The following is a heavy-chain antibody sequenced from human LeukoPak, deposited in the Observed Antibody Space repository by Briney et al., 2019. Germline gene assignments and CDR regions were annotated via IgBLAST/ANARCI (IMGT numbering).Heavy chain of an antibody. CDR3: PAMKA. CDR2: INHSGSP. J-gene: IGHJ5*02. V-gene: IGHV4-34*01. D-gene: IGHD5-18*01. Sequence: MTSESLSLAYALHVGSFSGYYGSWIRQPPGKGLEWIGEINHSGSPNYNPSLKSRVTISVDTSKNQFSLKLSYVTAADTAVYYWPAMKAWGRGTLVTVSS. CDR1: VGSFSGYY.